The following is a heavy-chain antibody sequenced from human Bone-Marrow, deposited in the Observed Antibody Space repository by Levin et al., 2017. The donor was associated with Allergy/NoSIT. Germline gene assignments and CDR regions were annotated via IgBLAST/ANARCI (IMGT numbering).Heavy chain of an antibody. CDR1: GFTFSDYY. D-gene: IGHD2-2*01. V-gene: IGHV3-11*01. Sequence: PGESLKISCAASGFTFSDYYMNWIRQTPGKGLEWISYISYSGETIYYADSVKGRFTISRDNAENSVFLQMNDLRPEDTAVYYCARAVRNQLVSDVWGQGTTVSVSS. CDR2: ISYSGETI. J-gene: IGHJ6*02. CDR3: ARAVRNQLVSDV.